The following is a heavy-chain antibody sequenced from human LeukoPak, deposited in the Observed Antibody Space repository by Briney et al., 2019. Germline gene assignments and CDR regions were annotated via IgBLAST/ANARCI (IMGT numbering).Heavy chain of an antibody. J-gene: IGHJ5*02. Sequence: SWVRQYPGRGLEWIGYIYYSGNTYYNPSLKSRVTISVDTSKNQFSLKLSSVIAADTAVYYCATFSPAIDSGWFDPWGQGTLVTVSS. D-gene: IGHD2-15*01. V-gene: IGHV4-31*02. CDR3: ATFSPAIDSGWFDP. CDR2: IYYSGNT.